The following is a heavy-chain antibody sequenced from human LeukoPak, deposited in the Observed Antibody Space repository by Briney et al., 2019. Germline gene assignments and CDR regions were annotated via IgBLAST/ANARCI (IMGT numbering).Heavy chain of an antibody. D-gene: IGHD5-18*01. CDR1: GFTFSSYA. V-gene: IGHV3-23*01. CDR2: ISGSGGST. Sequence: GGSLRLSCAASGFTFSSYAMSWVRQAPGKGLEWVSAISGSGGSTYYADSVKGRFTISRDNSKNTLYLQMNSLRAEDTAVYYCAKDRMVQLWFGYFDYWGQGTLVAVSS. J-gene: IGHJ4*02. CDR3: AKDRMVQLWFGYFDY.